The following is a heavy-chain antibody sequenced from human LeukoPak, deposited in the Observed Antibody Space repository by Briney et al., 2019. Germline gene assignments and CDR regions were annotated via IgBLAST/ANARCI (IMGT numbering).Heavy chain of an antibody. CDR3: ARGPRYYYDSSGYYLYAFDI. CDR2: INHSGST. CDR1: GGSFSGYY. J-gene: IGHJ3*02. V-gene: IGHV4-34*01. D-gene: IGHD3-22*01. Sequence: ASETLSLTCAVYGGSFSGYYWSWIRQPPGKGPEWIGEINHSGSTNYNPSLKSRVTISVDTSKNQFSLKLSSVTAADTAVYYCARGPRYYYDSSGYYLYAFDIWGQGTMVTVSS.